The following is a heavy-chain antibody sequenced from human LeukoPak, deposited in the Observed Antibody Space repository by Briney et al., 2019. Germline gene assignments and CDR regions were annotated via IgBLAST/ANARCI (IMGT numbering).Heavy chain of an antibody. Sequence: GGSLRLSCAASGFTFSNCWMHWVRQAPGKGLVWVSRMNSDGSSTTYADSVKGRFTISRDNAKNTLYLQMNSLRAEDTAVYYCARDMAGAMDVWGQGTTVTVSS. CDR2: MNSDGSST. V-gene: IGHV3-74*01. CDR1: GFTFSNCW. J-gene: IGHJ6*02. CDR3: ARDMAGAMDV. D-gene: IGHD6-19*01.